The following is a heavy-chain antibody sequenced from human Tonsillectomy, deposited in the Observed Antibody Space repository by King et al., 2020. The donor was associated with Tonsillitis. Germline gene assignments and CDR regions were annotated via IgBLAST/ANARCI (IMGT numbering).Heavy chain of an antibody. D-gene: IGHD4-23*01. CDR3: AKASIRATVITPGYYFDN. Sequence: VQLVESGGGLVQPGGSLRLSCAASGFTFSSYAMSWVRQAPGKGLEWVSGISASGGSTYYADSVKGRFTISRDNSKNTLYVQMNSLRAEDTAVYYCAKASIRATVITPGYYFDNWGQGTLVTVSS. CDR1: GFTFSSYA. CDR2: ISASGGST. J-gene: IGHJ4*02. V-gene: IGHV3-23*04.